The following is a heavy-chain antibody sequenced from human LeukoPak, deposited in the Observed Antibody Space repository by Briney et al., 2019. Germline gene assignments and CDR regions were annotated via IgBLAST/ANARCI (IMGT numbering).Heavy chain of an antibody. D-gene: IGHD3-22*01. Sequence: PGGSLRLSCAASGFTFSGHCMDWVRQAPGKGLEWVGRIRNKANGDTTEYAASVKGRFTISRDDSKNSLYLRMNSLKTEDTAVYYCARGPSSGYHEYWGQGTVVTVSS. V-gene: IGHV3-72*01. CDR1: GFTFSGHC. CDR2: IRNKANGDTT. CDR3: ARGPSSGYHEY. J-gene: IGHJ4*02.